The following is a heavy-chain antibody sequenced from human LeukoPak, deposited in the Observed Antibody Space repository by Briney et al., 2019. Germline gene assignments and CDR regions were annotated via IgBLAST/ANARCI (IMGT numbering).Heavy chain of an antibody. CDR1: AFIFSHYG. V-gene: IGHV3-33*06. D-gene: IGHD5-12*01. CDR3: AKENGEWLREVDY. CDR2: IWANGNDK. Sequence: GGFLRLSCAASAFIFSHYGMHWVRQVPGKGLEWVAVIWANGNDKYYIDSVKGRFTVSRDNSKNTLYLQMNSLRAEDTAVYYCAKENGEWLREVDYWGQGTLVTVSS. J-gene: IGHJ4*02.